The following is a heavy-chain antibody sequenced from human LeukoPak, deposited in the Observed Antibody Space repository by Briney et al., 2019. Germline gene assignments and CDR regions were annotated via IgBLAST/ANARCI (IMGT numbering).Heavy chain of an antibody. Sequence: SETLSLTCTVSGSSISSYYWSWIRQPPGKGLEWIGYIYYSGSTNYNPSLKSRVTISVDTSKNQFSLKLSSVTAADTAVYYCARGAGLLYYDSSGYEYWYFDLWGRGTLVTVSS. V-gene: IGHV4-59*01. J-gene: IGHJ2*01. CDR2: IYYSGST. CDR1: GSSISSYY. D-gene: IGHD3-22*01. CDR3: ARGAGLLYYDSSGYEYWYFDL.